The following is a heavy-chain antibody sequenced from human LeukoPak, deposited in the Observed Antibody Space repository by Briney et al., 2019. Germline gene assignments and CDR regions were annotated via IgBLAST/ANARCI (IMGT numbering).Heavy chain of an antibody. V-gene: IGHV3-9*01. CDR1: GFTFDDYA. CDR3: AREPTDSGSYYGFDY. J-gene: IGHJ4*02. Sequence: GGSLRLSCAASGFTFDDYAMHWVRQAPGKGLEWVSGISWNSGSIGYADSVKGRFTISRDNAKNSLYLQMNSLRAEDTAVYYCAREPTDSGSYYGFDYWGQGTLVTVSS. CDR2: ISWNSGSI. D-gene: IGHD1-26*01.